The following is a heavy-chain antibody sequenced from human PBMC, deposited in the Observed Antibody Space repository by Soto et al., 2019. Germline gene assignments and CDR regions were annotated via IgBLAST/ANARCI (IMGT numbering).Heavy chain of an antibody. V-gene: IGHV1-46*01. J-gene: IGHJ6*03. CDR1: GYFFASFS. Sequence: ASVKVYCNASGYFFASFSMHLVRQAPGQGFEWMGMINPNVGSTNYAQQLQGRVTMTTDTSTSTAYMELRSLRSDDTAVYYCARGPTVTTPYYYYYMDVWGKGTTVTVSS. CDR2: INPNVGST. D-gene: IGHD4-17*01. CDR3: ARGPTVTTPYYYYYMDV.